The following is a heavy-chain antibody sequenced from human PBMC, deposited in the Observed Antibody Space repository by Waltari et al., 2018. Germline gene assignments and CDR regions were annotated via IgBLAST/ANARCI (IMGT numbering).Heavy chain of an antibody. CDR3: ARGGQYSSGWNWCFDL. Sequence: QVQLQQWGAGLLKPSEPLSLICAVYGGSFSGYYWSWIRQPPGKGLEWIGEVKHSGSTYYNSFMKCRGIIAVDTSKSQFSLKISSVTAEDTAIYYCARGGQYSSGWNWCFDLWGGGTLVTVSS. D-gene: IGHD6-19*01. CDR1: GGSFSGYY. CDR2: VKHSGST. J-gene: IGHJ2*01. V-gene: IGHV4-34*01.